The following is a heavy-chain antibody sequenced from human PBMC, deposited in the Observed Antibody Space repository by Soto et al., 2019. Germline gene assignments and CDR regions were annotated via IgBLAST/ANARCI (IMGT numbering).Heavy chain of an antibody. CDR3: AARPLGYCSGGSCYGY. CDR1: GFTFTSSA. Sequence: SVKVSCKASGFTFTSSAMQWVRQARGQRLEWIGWIVVGSGNTNYAQKFQERVTITRDMSTSTAYMELSSLRSEDTAVYYCAARPLGYCSGGSCYGYWGQGTLVTVSS. J-gene: IGHJ4*02. CDR2: IVVGSGNT. D-gene: IGHD2-15*01. V-gene: IGHV1-58*02.